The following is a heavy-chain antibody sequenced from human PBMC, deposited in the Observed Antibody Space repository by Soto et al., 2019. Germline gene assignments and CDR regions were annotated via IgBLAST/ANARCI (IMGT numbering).Heavy chain of an antibody. D-gene: IGHD1-1*01. CDR3: ARHSSEDSATIHFRY. V-gene: IGHV5-51*01. CDR2: IYPGDSDT. J-gene: IGHJ4*02. CDR1: GYSFFQFL. Sequence: GGSPKNLCKGSGYSFFQFLIGGGGQMPRKGLEWMGIIYPGDSDTRYSPSFQGQVTISADKSISTAYLHWSSLKASDTVMYYCARHSSEDSATIHFRYWGQGTLVTVSS.